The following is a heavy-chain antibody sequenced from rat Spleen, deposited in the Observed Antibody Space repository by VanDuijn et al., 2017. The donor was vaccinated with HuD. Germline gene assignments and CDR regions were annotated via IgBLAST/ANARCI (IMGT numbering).Heavy chain of an antibody. CDR1: GFTFSDYY. D-gene: IGHD1-11*01. Sequence: EVQLVESGGGLVQPGRSMKLSCAASGFTFSDYYMAWVRQAPKKGLEWVASISYEGSSTYYRDSVKGRFTISRDNAKSTLYLQLNSVTTEDTATYFCTSPPLRSGFYYIEYWGHGVMVTVSS. V-gene: IGHV5-22*01. J-gene: IGHJ2*01. CDR3: TSPPLRSGFYYIEY. CDR2: ISYEGSST.